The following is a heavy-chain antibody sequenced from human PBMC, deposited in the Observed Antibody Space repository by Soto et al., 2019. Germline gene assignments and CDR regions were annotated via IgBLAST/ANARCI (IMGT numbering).Heavy chain of an antibody. Sequence: QLQLQESGSGLVKPSQTLSLTCAVSGGSNSSGGYSWSWIRQPPGKGLEWIGYIYHSGSTYYNPYTRSRVTISVDRSKHQFSLKLSSVTAADTAVYYCAGGIAARPLGYWGQVTLVTVSS. J-gene: IGHJ4*02. CDR1: GGSNSSGGYS. D-gene: IGHD6-6*01. CDR2: IYHSGST. V-gene: IGHV4-30-2*01. CDR3: AGGIAARPLGY.